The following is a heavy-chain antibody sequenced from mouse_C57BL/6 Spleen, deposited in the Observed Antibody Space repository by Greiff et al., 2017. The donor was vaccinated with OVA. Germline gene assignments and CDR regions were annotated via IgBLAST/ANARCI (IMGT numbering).Heavy chain of an antibody. CDR3: ARKDYDYPGGDY. Sequence: QVQLQQPGAELVKPGASVKMSCKASGYTFTSYWITWVKQRTGQGLEWIGDIYPGSGSTNYNEKFKSKATLTVDTSSSTAYMQLSSLTSEDSAVYDCARKDYDYPGGDYWGQGTTLTVSS. CDR1: GYTFTSYW. D-gene: IGHD2-4*01. V-gene: IGHV1-55*01. CDR2: IYPGSGST. J-gene: IGHJ2*01.